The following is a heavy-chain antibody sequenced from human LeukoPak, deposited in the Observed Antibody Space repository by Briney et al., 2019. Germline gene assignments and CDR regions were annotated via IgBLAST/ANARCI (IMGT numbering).Heavy chain of an antibody. V-gene: IGHV1-18*01. CDR3: ARVCSSASCYNNY. CDR2: ISAYNRNT. CDR1: GYTFTSYG. D-gene: IGHD2-2*02. J-gene: IGHJ4*02. Sequence: ASVKVSCKASGYTFTSYGISWVRQAPGQGLEWMGWISAYNRNTNYAQRLQGRVTMTTDTSTSTGYMELRSLRSDDTAVYYCARVCSSASCYNNYWGQGTLVTVSS.